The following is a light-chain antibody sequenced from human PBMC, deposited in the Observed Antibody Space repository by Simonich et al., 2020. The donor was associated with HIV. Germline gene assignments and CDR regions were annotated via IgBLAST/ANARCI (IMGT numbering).Light chain of an antibody. CDR3: QLRSNWPPT. CDR1: QSINTY. J-gene: IGKJ1*01. Sequence: IVLTQSPATLSLSPGERATLSCWARQSINTYIACYHHKPGQAPRLLIYDASNRATGIPARFSGSGSGTNFTLTISSLEPEDFAVYYCQLRSNWPPTFGQGTKVEIK. CDR2: DAS. V-gene: IGKV3-11*01.